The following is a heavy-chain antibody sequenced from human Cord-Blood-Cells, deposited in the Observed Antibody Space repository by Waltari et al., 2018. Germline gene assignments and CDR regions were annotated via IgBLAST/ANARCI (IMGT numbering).Heavy chain of an antibody. Sequence: EVQLVESGGGLVQPGGSLRLSCAASGFTFSSYAMSWVRQAPGKGLEWVSAISGRGGSTYYADSGKGRFTISRDNSKNTLYLQMNSLRAEDTAVYYCAKLRRAAMDAFDIWGQGTMVTVSS. CDR3: AKLRRAAMDAFDI. CDR1: GFTFSSYA. CDR2: ISGRGGST. V-gene: IGHV3-23*04. J-gene: IGHJ3*02.